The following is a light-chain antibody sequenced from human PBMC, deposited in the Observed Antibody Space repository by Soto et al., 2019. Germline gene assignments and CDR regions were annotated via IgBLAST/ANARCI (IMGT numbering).Light chain of an antibody. CDR2: DVS. CDR3: SSYTSSSTLVYV. V-gene: IGLV2-14*04. CDR1: SSDVGGYNY. Sequence: GTSSDVGGYNYVSWYQQHPGKAPKLMIYDVSNRPSGVSDRFSGSKSGNTASLTISGLQADDEADYYCSSYTSSSTLVYVFGSGTKVTVL. J-gene: IGLJ1*01.